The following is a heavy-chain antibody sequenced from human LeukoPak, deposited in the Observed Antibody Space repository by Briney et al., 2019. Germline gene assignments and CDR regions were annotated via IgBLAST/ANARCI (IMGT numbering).Heavy chain of an antibody. CDR1: GGSISSSSYY. CDR2: IYYSGST. J-gene: IGHJ6*03. D-gene: IGHD2-2*02. Sequence: SETLSLICTVSGGSISSSSYYWGWIRQPPGKGLEWIGSIYYSGSTYYNPSLKSRVTISVDTSKNQFSLKLSSVTAADTAVYYCAREVGYCSSTSCYSGPYYMDVWGKGTTVTVSS. CDR3: AREVGYCSSTSCYSGPYYMDV. V-gene: IGHV4-39*07.